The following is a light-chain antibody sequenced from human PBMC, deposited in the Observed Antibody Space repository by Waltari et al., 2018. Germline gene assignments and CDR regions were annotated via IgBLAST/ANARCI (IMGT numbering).Light chain of an antibody. CDR1: TLGDKY. J-gene: IGLJ3*02. Sequence: SYDLTQPPSVSVSPGQTASITCSGDTLGDKYTSWYQQKPGQSPVLVIYKDNKRPSGIPERFSGSNSGNTATLIISGSQPVDEADYYCQAWDSSTAWVFGGGTKLTVL. CDR2: KDN. V-gene: IGLV3-1*01. CDR3: QAWDSSTAWV.